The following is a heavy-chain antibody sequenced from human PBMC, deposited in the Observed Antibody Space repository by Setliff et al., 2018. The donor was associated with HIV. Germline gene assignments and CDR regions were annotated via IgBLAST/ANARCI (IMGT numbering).Heavy chain of an antibody. D-gene: IGHD1-26*01. V-gene: IGHV1-2*02. CDR2: INPNSGGT. Sequence: ASVKVSCKASGYTFTAYYMHWVRQAPGQGLEWMGWINPNSGGTTYAQKFQGRVTMTRDTSITTAYMELSSLRSDDTAVYYCARSLPQRSYFDYWGQGTLVTSPQ. CDR3: ARSLPQRSYFDY. J-gene: IGHJ4*02. CDR1: GYTFTAYY.